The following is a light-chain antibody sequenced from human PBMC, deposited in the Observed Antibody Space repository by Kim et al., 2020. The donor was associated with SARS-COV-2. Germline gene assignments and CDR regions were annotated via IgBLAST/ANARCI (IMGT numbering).Light chain of an antibody. Sequence: DIQMTQSPSSLSASVGDRVTITCRASQTINTSLNWYQQTPGKAPELLIYAASSLQTGVPSRFSGSGSGTDFTLTISSLQPEDFATYYCQQSNTTPRTFGQGTKVDIK. CDR3: QQSNTTPRT. J-gene: IGKJ1*01. CDR1: QTINTS. V-gene: IGKV1-39*01. CDR2: AAS.